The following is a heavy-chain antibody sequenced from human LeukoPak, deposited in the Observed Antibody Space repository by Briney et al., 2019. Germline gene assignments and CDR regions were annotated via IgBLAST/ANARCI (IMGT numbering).Heavy chain of an antibody. Sequence: ASVKVSCKASGYTFTSYDINWVRQATGQGLEWMGWMNPNSGNTGYAQKFQGRVTMTRNTSISTAYMELSSLRSEDTAVYYCARGYYYDSSGYYSLDYWGQGTLVTVSS. CDR1: GYTFTSYD. V-gene: IGHV1-8*01. CDR3: ARGYYYDSSGYYSLDY. J-gene: IGHJ4*02. CDR2: MNPNSGNT. D-gene: IGHD3-22*01.